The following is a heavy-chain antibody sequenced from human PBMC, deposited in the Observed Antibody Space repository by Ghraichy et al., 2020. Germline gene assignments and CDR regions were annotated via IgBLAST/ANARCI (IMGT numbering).Heavy chain of an antibody. V-gene: IGHV3-7*03. J-gene: IGHJ4*02. Sequence: GESLNISCAASGFTFSNYWMSWVRQAPGKGLEWVANIKHDGSDKNYVDSVKGRFTISRDNAKNSVFLQMNSLRPEDTAVYYCARNQWELAGYFEHWGQGNLVTVSS. CDR3: ARNQWELAGYFEH. CDR1: GFTFSNYW. D-gene: IGHD1-26*01. CDR2: IKHDGSDK.